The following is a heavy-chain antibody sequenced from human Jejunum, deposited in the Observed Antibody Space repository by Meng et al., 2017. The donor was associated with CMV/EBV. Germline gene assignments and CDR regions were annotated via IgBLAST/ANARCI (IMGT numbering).Heavy chain of an antibody. CDR2: ISRSSTNK. CDR3: ARGRMACNDVRGHRWGLDY. J-gene: IGHJ4*02. V-gene: IGHV3-21*01. Sequence: NLMREAPVKGMDGVSSISRSSTNKYYTDSRKSRFTISSDNAKRSVYVQMKSLRPDDTAVYYCARGRMACNDVRGHRWGLDYWGQGSLVTVSS. D-gene: IGHD1-1*01.